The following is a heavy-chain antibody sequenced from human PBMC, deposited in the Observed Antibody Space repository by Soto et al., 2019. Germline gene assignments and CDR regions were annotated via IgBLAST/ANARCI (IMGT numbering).Heavy chain of an antibody. Sequence: QVQLVQSGAEVKKPGSSVKVSCKASGGTFSSYAISWVRQAPGQGLEWMGGIIPIFGTANYAQKFQGRVTITADESTSTAYMELISLRYEDTAVYYCASLVDPLLNWFDPWGQGTLVTVSS. V-gene: IGHV1-69*12. J-gene: IGHJ5*02. CDR3: ASLVDPLLNWFDP. CDR1: GGTFSSYA. CDR2: IIPIFGTA. D-gene: IGHD2-21*02.